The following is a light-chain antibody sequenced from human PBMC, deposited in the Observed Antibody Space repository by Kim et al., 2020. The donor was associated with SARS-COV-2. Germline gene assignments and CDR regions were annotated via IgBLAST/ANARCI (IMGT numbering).Light chain of an antibody. CDR2: GNN. CDR3: QSYDSSLSAYV. Sequence: QRVTISCTWSSSNIGAGYDVHWYQQLPGAAPKLLIYGNNNRPSGVPDRLSASKSGTSASLAITGLQAEDEADYYCQSYDSSLSAYVFGTGTKVTVL. J-gene: IGLJ1*01. CDR1: SSNIGAGYD. V-gene: IGLV1-40*01.